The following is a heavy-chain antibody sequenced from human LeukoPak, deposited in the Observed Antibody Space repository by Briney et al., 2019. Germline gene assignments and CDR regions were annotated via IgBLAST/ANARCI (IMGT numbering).Heavy chain of an antibody. Sequence: PSETLSLTCTVSGGTISSSNYYWGWIRQPPGKGLEWIGTIYYSGSTYYNPSLKSRVTISVDTSKNQFSLKLSSVTAADTAVYFCARRAYGDHEDYWGQGTLVTVSS. D-gene: IGHD4-17*01. CDR2: IYYSGST. V-gene: IGHV4-39*07. CDR1: GGTISSSNYY. CDR3: ARRAYGDHEDY. J-gene: IGHJ4*02.